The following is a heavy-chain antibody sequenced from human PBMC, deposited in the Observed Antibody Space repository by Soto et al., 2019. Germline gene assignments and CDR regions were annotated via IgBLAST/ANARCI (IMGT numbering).Heavy chain of an antibody. CDR1: GGSISSGDYY. CDR2: IYNSGST. J-gene: IGHJ3*02. D-gene: IGHD3-10*01. V-gene: IGHV4-31*03. Sequence: SETLSLTCTVPGGSISSGDYYWSWIRQHPGKGLEWIGHIYNSGSTYYNPSLKSRVTISVDTSKNQFSLKLNSVTAADTAVYYCARRYGSAFDIWGQGTMVTVSS. CDR3: ARRYGSAFDI.